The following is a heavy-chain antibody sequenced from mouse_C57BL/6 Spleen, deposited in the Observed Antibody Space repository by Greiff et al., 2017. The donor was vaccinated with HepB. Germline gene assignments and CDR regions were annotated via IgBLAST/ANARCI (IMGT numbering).Heavy chain of an antibody. CDR3: ARGGSSISYYYAMDY. D-gene: IGHD1-1*01. J-gene: IGHJ4*01. Sequence: EVMLVESEGGLVQPGSSMKLSCTASGFTFSDYYMAWVRQVPEKGLEWVANINYDGSSTYYLDSLKSRFIISRDNAKNILYLQMSSLKSEDTATYYCARGGSSISYYYAMDYWGQGTSVTVSS. CDR2: INYDGSST. CDR1: GFTFSDYY. V-gene: IGHV5-16*01.